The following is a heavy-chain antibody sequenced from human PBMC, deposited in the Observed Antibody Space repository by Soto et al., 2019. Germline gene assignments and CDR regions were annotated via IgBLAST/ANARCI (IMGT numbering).Heavy chain of an antibody. CDR2: INPNSGGT. CDR1: GYTFTGYY. D-gene: IGHD5-12*01. Sequence: QVQLVQSGAEVKKPGASVKVSCKASGYTFTGYYMHWVRQAPGQGLEWMGWINPNSGGTNYAQKFQGWVTMTRDTSISTAYMELSRLRSDDTAVYYCARAPRGYSGYDRHDEFDYWGQGTLVTVSS. J-gene: IGHJ4*02. CDR3: ARAPRGYSGYDRHDEFDY. V-gene: IGHV1-2*04.